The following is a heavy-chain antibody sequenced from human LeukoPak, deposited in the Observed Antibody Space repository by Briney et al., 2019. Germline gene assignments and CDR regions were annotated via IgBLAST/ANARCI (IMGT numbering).Heavy chain of an antibody. CDR3: AREELIAAAGHDY. CDR2: INPSGGST. J-gene: IGHJ4*02. D-gene: IGHD6-13*01. Sequence: ASVKVSCKASGYTFTSYYMHCVRHTPGQGLEWMGIINPSGGSTSYAQKFQGIVTMTRHTSRSTVYMELSSLRSEDTAVYYCAREELIAAAGHDYWGQGTLVTVSS. CDR1: GYTFTSYY. V-gene: IGHV1-46*01.